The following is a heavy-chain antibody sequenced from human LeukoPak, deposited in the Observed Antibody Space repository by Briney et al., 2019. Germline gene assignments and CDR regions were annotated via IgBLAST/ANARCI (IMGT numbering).Heavy chain of an antibody. J-gene: IGHJ6*03. CDR3: ARKVKSYYYYYMDV. Sequence: GGSLRLSCAASGFTFDDYAMHWVREAPGQGVGWGSLISWDGGSTYYADSVKGRFTVYRDNSKNSLYLQMNSLRAEDTALYYCARKVKSYYYYYMDVWGKGPTVTVSS. V-gene: IGHV3-43D*03. CDR1: GFTFDDYA. D-gene: IGHD2-21*01. CDR2: ISWDGGST.